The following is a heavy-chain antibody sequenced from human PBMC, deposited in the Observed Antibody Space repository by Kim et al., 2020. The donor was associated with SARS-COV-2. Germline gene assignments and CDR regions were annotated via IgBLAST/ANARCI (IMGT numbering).Heavy chain of an antibody. CDR3: AKDNGITMIVVVITYFDY. D-gene: IGHD3-22*01. J-gene: IGHJ4*02. V-gene: IGHV3-23*01. Sequence: KGRFTTSQDHSKITLYLQMNSLRAEDTAVYYCAKDNGITMIVVVITYFDYWGQGTLVTVSS.